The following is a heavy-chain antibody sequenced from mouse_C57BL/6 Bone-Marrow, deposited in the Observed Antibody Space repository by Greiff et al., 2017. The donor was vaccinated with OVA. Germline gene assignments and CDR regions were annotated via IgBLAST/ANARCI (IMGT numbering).Heavy chain of an antibody. V-gene: IGHV10-1*01. CDR3: VMVSWFAY. CDR2: IRSKSNNYAT. D-gene: IGHD2-2*01. CDR1: GFSFNTYA. Sequence: DVKLVESGGGLVQPKGSLKLSCAASGFSFNTYAMNWVRQAPGKGLEWVARIRSKSNNYATYYADSVKDRFTISRDDSESMLYLQMNNLKTEDTAMYYCVMVSWFAYWGQGTLVTVSA. J-gene: IGHJ3*01.